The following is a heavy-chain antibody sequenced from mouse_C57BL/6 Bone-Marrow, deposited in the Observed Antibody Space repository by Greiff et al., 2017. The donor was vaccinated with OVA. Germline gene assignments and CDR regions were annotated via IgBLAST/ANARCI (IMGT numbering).Heavy chain of an antibody. CDR3: AREGRFYYYGSSYYFDY. Sequence: QVQLQQSGPELVKPGASVKISCKASGYAFSSSWMNWVKQRPGKGLEWIGRIYPGDGDTNYNGKFKGKATLTADKSSSTAYMQLSSLTSEDSAVYFCAREGRFYYYGSSYYFDYWGQGTTLTVSS. CDR2: IYPGDGDT. D-gene: IGHD1-1*01. CDR1: GYAFSSSW. V-gene: IGHV1-82*01. J-gene: IGHJ2*01.